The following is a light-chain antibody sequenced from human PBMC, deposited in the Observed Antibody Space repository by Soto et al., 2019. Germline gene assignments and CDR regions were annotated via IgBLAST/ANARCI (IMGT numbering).Light chain of an antibody. V-gene: IGLV2-14*01. CDR2: GVS. CDR1: SSDVGGYNY. J-gene: IGLJ1*01. CDR3: SSYTSSSTPFYV. Sequence: QSVLTQPASVSGSPGQPITISCTGTSSDVGGYNYVSWYQQHPGKAPKLMIYGVSNRPSGVSSRFSGSKSGNTASLTISGLQAEDEADYYCSSYTSSSTPFYVFGTGTKVTVL.